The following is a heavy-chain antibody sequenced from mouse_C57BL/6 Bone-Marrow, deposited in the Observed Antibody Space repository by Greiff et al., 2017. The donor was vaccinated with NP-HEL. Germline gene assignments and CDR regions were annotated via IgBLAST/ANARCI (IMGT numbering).Heavy chain of an antibody. J-gene: IGHJ2*01. CDR3: ASYDYDGGYFDY. V-gene: IGHV1-69*01. D-gene: IGHD2-4*01. CDR2: IDPSDSYT. CDR1: GYTFTSYW. Sequence: VQLQQPGAELVMPGASVKLSCKASGYTFTSYWMHWVKQRPGQGLEWIGEIDPSDSYTNYNQKFKGKSTLTVDKSSSTAYMQLSNLTSEDSAVYYCASYDYDGGYFDYWGQGTTLTVSS.